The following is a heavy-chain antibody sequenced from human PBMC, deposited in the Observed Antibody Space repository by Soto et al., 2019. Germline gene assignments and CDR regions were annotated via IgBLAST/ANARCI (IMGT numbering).Heavy chain of an antibody. J-gene: IGHJ5*02. CDR2: ISPKSANT. D-gene: IGHD3-3*01. V-gene: IGHV1-18*01. Sequence: QIQLVQSGAELKRPGASVRVSCEASGYDFSKFDISWLRQAPGQGPEWMGRISPKSANTNYAQRFQGRVTMTADTSTSTAYMEVRRLRSDDTAVYYCAPSYDSGFDPWGQGTLVTVSS. CDR3: APSYDSGFDP. CDR1: GYDFSKFD.